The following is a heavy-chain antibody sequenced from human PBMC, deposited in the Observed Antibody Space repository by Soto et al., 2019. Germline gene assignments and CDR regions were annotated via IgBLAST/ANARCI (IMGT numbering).Heavy chain of an antibody. CDR2: IYNGGTT. J-gene: IGHJ5*02. Sequence: QVQLQESGPGLMKPSETLSLTCTVSGGSVSSYYWSWVRQPPGKRPEWIAYIYNGGTTNYNPSLKNRLTISLDTSQNQSSLKLISVPAADTAVYFCARGGPSSKWLDPWGQGIQVTVSS. CDR3: ARGGPSSKWLDP. CDR1: GGSVSSYY. V-gene: IGHV4-59*02.